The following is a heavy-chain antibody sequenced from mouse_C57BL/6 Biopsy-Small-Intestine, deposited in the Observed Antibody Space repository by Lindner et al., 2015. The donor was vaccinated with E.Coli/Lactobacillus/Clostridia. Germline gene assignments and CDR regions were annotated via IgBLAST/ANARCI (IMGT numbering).Heavy chain of an antibody. J-gene: IGHJ4*01. D-gene: IGHD1-1*01. CDR2: IYPRSGNI. CDR3: ARDYYGTSSYYAMDY. Sequence: VQLQESGAELARPGASMKLSCMASGYTFTNYAISWVKQRAGQGLEWIGEIYPRSGNIYYNEKFKGRATLTADKSSSTAFMELRSLTSEDSAVYFCARDYYGTSSYYAMDYWGQGTSVTVSS. V-gene: IGHV1-81*01. CDR1: GYTFTNYA.